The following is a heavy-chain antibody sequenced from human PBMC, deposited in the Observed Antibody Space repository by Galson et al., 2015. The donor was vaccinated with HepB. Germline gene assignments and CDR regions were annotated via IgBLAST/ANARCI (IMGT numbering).Heavy chain of an antibody. CDR2: IIPILNSP. D-gene: IGHD6-6*01. CDR1: GGTFSNFA. CDR3: TRPHEQLVGRNAFDV. Sequence: SVKVSCKASGGTFSNFAISWVRQAPGQGLECIGGIIPILNSPNFAQKFQGRLTITAEESTSTVYLELRSLRYEDTAMYYCTRPHEQLVGRNAFDVWGQGTMVTVSS. J-gene: IGHJ3*01. V-gene: IGHV1-69*13.